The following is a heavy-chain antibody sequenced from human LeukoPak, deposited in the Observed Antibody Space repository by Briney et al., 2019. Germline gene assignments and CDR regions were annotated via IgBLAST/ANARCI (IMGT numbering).Heavy chain of an antibody. CDR3: ARGFLGYCSSTSCSTYDAFDI. D-gene: IGHD2-2*01. Sequence: GESLKISCKGSGYRFTSDWIGWVRQMPGKGLEWMGIIYPGDSDTRYSPSFQGQVTISADKSISTAYLQWSSLKASDTAMYYCARGFLGYCSSTSCSTYDAFDIWGQGTMVTVSS. V-gene: IGHV5-51*01. CDR1: GYRFTSDW. J-gene: IGHJ3*02. CDR2: IYPGDSDT.